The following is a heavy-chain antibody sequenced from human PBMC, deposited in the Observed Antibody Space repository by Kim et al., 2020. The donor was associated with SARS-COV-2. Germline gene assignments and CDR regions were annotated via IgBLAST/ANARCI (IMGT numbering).Heavy chain of an antibody. CDR1: GGSISSSSYY. V-gene: IGHV4-39*07. Sequence: SETLSLTCTVSGGSISSSSYYWGWIRQPPGKGLEWIGSIYYSGSTYYNPSLKSRVTISVDTSKNQFSLKLSSVTAADTAVYYCARDGPVGYCSSTSCPQWVYYFDYWGQGTLVTVSS. CDR3: ARDGPVGYCSSTSCPQWVYYFDY. D-gene: IGHD2-2*03. CDR2: IYYSGST. J-gene: IGHJ4*02.